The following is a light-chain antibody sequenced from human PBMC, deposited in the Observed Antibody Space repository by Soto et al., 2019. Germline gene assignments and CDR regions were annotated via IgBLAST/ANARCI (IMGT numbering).Light chain of an antibody. CDR1: QSVSNN. Sequence: EIVMTQSPATLSVSPGERATLSCRASQSVSNNLAWYQQKPGQAPRLLIYCASTRATGIPARFSGSGSGTEFTLTVSSLQSEDFAVYYCQQYNTCPRTFGQGTKVEIK. CDR3: QQYNTCPRT. CDR2: CAS. V-gene: IGKV3-15*01. J-gene: IGKJ1*01.